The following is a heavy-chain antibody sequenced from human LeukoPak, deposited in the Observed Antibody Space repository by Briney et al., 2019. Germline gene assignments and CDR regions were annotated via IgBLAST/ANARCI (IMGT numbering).Heavy chain of an antibody. D-gene: IGHD3-3*01. V-gene: IGHV3-21*06. CDR3: ARDRPTGSSRVFVVQ. Sequence: GGSLRLSCTASGFTFSTCAMTWVRQAPGKGLEWISSMSSGGSYIYYSDSVRGRFTISRDNAKSSLYLVMNSLRAEDTAIYYWARDRPTGSSRVFVVQWGQGTLVTVSS. CDR2: MSSGGSYI. CDR1: GFTFSTCA. J-gene: IGHJ4*02.